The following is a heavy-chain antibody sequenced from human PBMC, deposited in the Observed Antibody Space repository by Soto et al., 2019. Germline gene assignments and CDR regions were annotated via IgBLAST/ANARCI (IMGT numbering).Heavy chain of an antibody. CDR3: ARRIAAAGIYVGHH. CDR1: GGSISSSNW. Sequence: PSETLSLTCAVSGGSISSSNWCSWVRQPPGKGLEWIGEIYHSGSTNYNPSLKSRVTISVDKSKDQFSLKLSSVTAADTAVYYCARRIAAAGIYVGHHWGQGTLVTVSS. V-gene: IGHV4-4*02. D-gene: IGHD6-13*01. J-gene: IGHJ5*02. CDR2: IYHSGST.